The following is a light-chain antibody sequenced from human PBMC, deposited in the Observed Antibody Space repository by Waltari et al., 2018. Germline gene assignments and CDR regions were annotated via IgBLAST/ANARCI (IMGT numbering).Light chain of an antibody. CDR1: QSVSSY. Sequence: ILLTQSPATLSLSPGARATLPCRPSQSVSSYLAWYQQKPGQAPRLLIYESSNRATGIPARFSGSGSGTDFTLTISSLEPEDFAVYYCQQRSNWPSGTFGPGTKVDIK. CDR2: ESS. V-gene: IGKV3-11*01. CDR3: QQRSNWPSGT. J-gene: IGKJ3*01.